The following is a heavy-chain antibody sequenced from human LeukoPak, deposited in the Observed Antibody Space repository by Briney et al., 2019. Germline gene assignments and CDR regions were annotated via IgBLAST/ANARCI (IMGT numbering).Heavy chain of an antibody. V-gene: IGHV3-23*01. D-gene: IGHD3-22*01. CDR1: GFTFSRYA. CDR2: ILGGGGGT. J-gene: IGHJ3*02. Sequence: VGSLRLSCAVSGFTFSRYAMSWVRQAPGKGLEWVSTILGGGGGTYYGDSVKGRFTISRDNSKDTLYVQMNSLRAEDTAVYYCAKGGYYYDAGGKDDAFDIWGQGITVTVSS. CDR3: AKGGYYYDAGGKDDAFDI.